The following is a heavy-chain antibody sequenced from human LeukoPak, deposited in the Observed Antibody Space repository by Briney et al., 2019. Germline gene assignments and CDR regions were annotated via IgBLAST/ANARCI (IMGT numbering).Heavy chain of an antibody. CDR1: GITFSSYA. J-gene: IGHJ4*02. CDR2: ISVSGGST. Sequence: GGSLRLSCAASGITFSSYAMSWVRKAPGKGLEWVSAISVSGGSTYFADSVKGRFTISRDNSKNTLYLQMNSLRAEDTAVYYCAKGGGTYYYDSSGYYDYFDYGGQGTLVTVSS. CDR3: AKGGGTYYYDSSGYYDYFDY. V-gene: IGHV3-23*01. D-gene: IGHD3-22*01.